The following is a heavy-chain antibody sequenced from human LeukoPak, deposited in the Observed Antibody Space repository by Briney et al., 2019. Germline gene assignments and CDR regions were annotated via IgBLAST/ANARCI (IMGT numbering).Heavy chain of an antibody. D-gene: IGHD2-8*02. Sequence: KPSETLSLTCTVSGGSISSSSYYWGWIRQPPGKGLEWIGTIYYSGSTYYNPSLKSRVTISVDTSKNQFSLKLSSVTAADTAMYYCGRDDPYCTGGACYPGSFDYWGQGTLVTVSS. CDR1: GGSISSSSYY. CDR3: GRDDPYCTGGACYPGSFDY. J-gene: IGHJ4*02. CDR2: IYYSGST. V-gene: IGHV4-39*07.